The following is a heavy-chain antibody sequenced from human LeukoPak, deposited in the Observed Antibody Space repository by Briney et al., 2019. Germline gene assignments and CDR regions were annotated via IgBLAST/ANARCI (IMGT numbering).Heavy chain of an antibody. CDR3: ARAPGWFGELLAVNY. CDR1: GDSISSSTYY. CDR2: IYYSGHT. Sequence: SETLSLTCTVSGDSISSSTYYWAWIRQAPGKGLEWLGGIYYSGHTYYNPSLKSRVTISVDTSKNQFSLKLSSVTAADTAVYYCARAPGWFGELLAVNYWGQGTLVTVSS. D-gene: IGHD3-10*01. V-gene: IGHV4-39*07. J-gene: IGHJ4*02.